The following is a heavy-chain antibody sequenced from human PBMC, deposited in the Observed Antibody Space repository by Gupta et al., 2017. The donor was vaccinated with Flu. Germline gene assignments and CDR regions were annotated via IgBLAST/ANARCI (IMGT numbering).Heavy chain of an antibody. J-gene: IGHJ4*02. D-gene: IGHD1-26*01. CDR1: GFTLGSYG. V-gene: IGHV3-30*18. CDR3: AKDFVGGGSSDY. Sequence: QVQLVVSGGGVVQPGRSLRPSCAASGFTLGSYGRHWVRQAPDKGLEWVAVISYDGSNKYYADSVKGRFTISRDNSKNTLYLQMNSLRAEDTAVYYCAKDFVGGGSSDYWGQGTLVTVSS. CDR2: ISYDGSNK.